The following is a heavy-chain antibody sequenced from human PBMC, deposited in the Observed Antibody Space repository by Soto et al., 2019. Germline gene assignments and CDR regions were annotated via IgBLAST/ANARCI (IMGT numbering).Heavy chain of an antibody. CDR1: GFAFSAYG. J-gene: IGHJ6*02. V-gene: IGHV3-30*18. Sequence: QVELVESGGGVVQPGRSLRLSCAASGFAFSAYGMHWVRQAPGKGLEWVALITNAGGETYYLDSVKGRCVISRDDSRHTLHLQINSLRAEETAVYYCAKDLMVNDHYHQYGMDVRGQGTTVSVSS. CDR3: AKDLMVNDHYHQYGMDV. CDR2: ITNAGGET. D-gene: IGHD3-10*01.